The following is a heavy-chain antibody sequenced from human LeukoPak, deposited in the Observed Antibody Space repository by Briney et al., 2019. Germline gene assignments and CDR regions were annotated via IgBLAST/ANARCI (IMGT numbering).Heavy chain of an antibody. Sequence: ASVKVSFTAWGWPFTTYSLHWVRQAPGQGLEWMAIINPGIFTTTYAQKLQDRITVTSDTSTATVHMELRSLRFEDPAVSFYSRYCRHVFLHFGGQGTLVTVSS. D-gene: IGHD2/OR15-2a*01. CDR3: SRYCRHVFLHF. V-gene: IGHV1-46*01. CDR2: INPGIFTT. J-gene: IGHJ4*02. CDR1: GWPFTTYS.